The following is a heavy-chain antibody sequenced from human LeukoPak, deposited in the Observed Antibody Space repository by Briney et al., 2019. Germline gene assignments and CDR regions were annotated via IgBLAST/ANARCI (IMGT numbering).Heavy chain of an antibody. V-gene: IGHV2-5*01. CDR3: AHRGRDYDFWSGYYPFDY. Sequence: SGPTLVKPTQTLTLTCTFSGFSLSTSGVGVGWIRQPPGKALEWLALIYWNDDKRYSPSLKSRLTITKDTSKNQVVLTMTNMDHVDTATYYCAHRGRDYDFWSGYYPFDYRGQGTLVTVSS. CDR1: GFSLSTSGVG. D-gene: IGHD3-3*01. CDR2: IYWNDDK. J-gene: IGHJ4*02.